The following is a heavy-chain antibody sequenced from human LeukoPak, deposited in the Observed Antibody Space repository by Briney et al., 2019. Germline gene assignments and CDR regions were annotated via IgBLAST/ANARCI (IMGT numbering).Heavy chain of an antibody. J-gene: IGHJ4*02. Sequence: PGGSLRLSCAASGFTFSSYEMNWVRQAPGKGLVWVSYISSSGSTIYYADSVKGRFTIPRDNAKNSLYLQMNSLRAEDTAVYYCARVGRSGYDSRVFDYWGQGTLVTVSS. D-gene: IGHD5-12*01. CDR2: ISSSGSTI. CDR1: GFTFSSYE. V-gene: IGHV3-48*03. CDR3: ARVGRSGYDSRVFDY.